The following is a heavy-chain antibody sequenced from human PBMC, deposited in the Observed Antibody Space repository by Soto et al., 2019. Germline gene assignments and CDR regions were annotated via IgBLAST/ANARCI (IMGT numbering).Heavy chain of an antibody. CDR1: GFTFSSYS. CDR2: ISSSSSTI. Sequence: EVQLVESGGGLVQPGGSLRLSCAASGFTFSSYSMNWVRQAPGKGLEWVSYISSSSSTIYYADSVKGRFTISRDNAKNSLYLQMNSLGDEDTAVYYCASVPPPTPADYWGQGTLVTVSS. D-gene: IGHD6-6*01. J-gene: IGHJ4*02. V-gene: IGHV3-48*02. CDR3: ASVPPPTPADY.